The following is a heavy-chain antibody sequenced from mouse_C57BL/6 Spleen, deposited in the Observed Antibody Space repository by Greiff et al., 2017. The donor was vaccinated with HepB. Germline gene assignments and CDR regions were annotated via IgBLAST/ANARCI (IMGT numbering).Heavy chain of an antibody. V-gene: IGHV3-6*01. CDR2: ISYDGSN. CDR3: AREGRVYYDYDVGFAY. D-gene: IGHD2-4*01. CDR1: GYSITSGYY. Sequence: DVKLQESGPGLVKPSQSLSLTCSVTGYSITSGYYWNWIRQFPGNKLEWMGYISYDGSNNYNPSLKNRISITRDTSKNQFFLKLNSVTTEDTATYYCAREGRVYYDYDVGFAYWGQGTLVTVSA. J-gene: IGHJ3*01.